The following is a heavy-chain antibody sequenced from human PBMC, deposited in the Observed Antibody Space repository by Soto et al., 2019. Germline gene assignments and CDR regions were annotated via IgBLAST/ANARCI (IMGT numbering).Heavy chain of an antibody. Sequence: SETLSLTCTVSGGSISSYYWSWIRQPPGKGLEWIGEIYHSGSTNYNPSLKSRVTISVDKSKNQFSLKLSSVTAADTAVYYCARDTYSSGWYADYWGQGTLVTVSS. CDR3: ARDTYSSGWYADY. CDR1: GGSISSYY. CDR2: IYHSGST. D-gene: IGHD6-19*01. V-gene: IGHV4-59*12. J-gene: IGHJ4*02.